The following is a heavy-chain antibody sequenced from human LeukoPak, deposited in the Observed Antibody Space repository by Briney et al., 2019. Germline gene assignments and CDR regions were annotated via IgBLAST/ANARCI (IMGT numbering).Heavy chain of an antibody. CDR1: GGTFSSYA. D-gene: IGHD5-18*01. CDR3: ARSAWIQLWLDY. CDR2: IIPIFGTA. V-gene: IGHV1-69*13. Sequence: GASVKVSCKASGGTFSSYAISWVRQAPGQGLEWMGGIIPIFGTANYAQKFQGRVTITADESTGTAYMELSSLRSEDTAVYYCARSAWIQLWLDYWGQGTLVTVSS. J-gene: IGHJ4*02.